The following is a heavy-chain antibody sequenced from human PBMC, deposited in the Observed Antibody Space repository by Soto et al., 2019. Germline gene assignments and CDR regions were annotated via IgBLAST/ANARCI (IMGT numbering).Heavy chain of an antibody. CDR2: IIPILGIA. V-gene: IGHV1-69*02. D-gene: IGHD3-10*01. CDR1: GGTFSSYT. CDR3: ARFAQTMVRRGYYDDGIDV. J-gene: IGHJ6*02. Sequence: QVQLVQSGAEVKKPGSSVKVSCKASGGTFSSYTISWVRQAPGQGLEWMGRIIPILGIANYAQKFQGRVTITADKSTSTAYMELSILRSEYTAVYYCARFAQTMVRRGYYDDGIDVWGQGTTVTVSS.